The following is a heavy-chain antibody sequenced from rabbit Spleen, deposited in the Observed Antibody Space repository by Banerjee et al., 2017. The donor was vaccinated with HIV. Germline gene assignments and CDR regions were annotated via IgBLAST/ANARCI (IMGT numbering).Heavy chain of an antibody. CDR2: IDPVFGIT. J-gene: IGHJ4*01. CDR3: VREVAAKFSL. Sequence: QLDESAGGLVQPGGSLKLSCKASGFTLSSYYMNWVRQAPGKGLEWIGYIDPVFGITYYANWVNGRFSISRENNQNTVSLQMNSLTAADTAAYFCVREVAAKFSLWGPGTLVTVS. CDR1: GFTLSSYY. D-gene: IGHD4-1*01. V-gene: IGHV1S7*01.